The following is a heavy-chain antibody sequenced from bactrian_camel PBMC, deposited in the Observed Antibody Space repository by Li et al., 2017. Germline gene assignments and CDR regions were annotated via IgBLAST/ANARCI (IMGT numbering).Heavy chain of an antibody. Sequence: HVQLVESGGGSVQVGGSLRLSCVASGDTVGRYCMGWFRQIPNKEREGVAGIESDGTTSYADFVKGRFTISRDNAKNTVYLQMNSLKPEDTAVYYCAADRGYGLDCDDGSGYWGQGTQVTVS. CDR3: AADRGYGLDCDDGSGY. CDR1: GDTVGRYC. V-gene: IGHV3S9*01. D-gene: IGHD3*01. J-gene: IGHJ6*01. CDR2: IESDGTT.